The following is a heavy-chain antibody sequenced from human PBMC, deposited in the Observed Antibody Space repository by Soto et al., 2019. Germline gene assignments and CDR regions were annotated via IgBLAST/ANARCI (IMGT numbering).Heavy chain of an antibody. CDR1: GFSLSNARMG. V-gene: IGHV2-26*01. Sequence: SGPTLVNPTETLTLTCTVSGFSLSNARMGVSWIRQPPGKALEWLAHIFSNDEKSYSTSLKSRLTISKDTSKSQVVLTMTNMDPVDTATYYCARIRYGDYGAVWFDPWGQGTLVTVSS. D-gene: IGHD4-17*01. CDR3: ARIRYGDYGAVWFDP. CDR2: IFSNDEK. J-gene: IGHJ5*02.